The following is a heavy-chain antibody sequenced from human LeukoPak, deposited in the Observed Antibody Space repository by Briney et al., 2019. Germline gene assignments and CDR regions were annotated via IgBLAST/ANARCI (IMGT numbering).Heavy chain of an antibody. CDR3: ARDLVTVTKGFDI. J-gene: IGHJ3*02. CDR2: ISYIGST. CDR1: GGSISGYF. V-gene: IGHV4-59*01. D-gene: IGHD4-17*01. Sequence: PSETLSLTCTVSGGSISGYFWRWIRQAAGKGLEWIGYISYIGSTNYNPSLNSRLTISIDTSTNQFSLRLSSVTAADTAVYYCARDLVTVTKGFDIWGQGTMVSVSS.